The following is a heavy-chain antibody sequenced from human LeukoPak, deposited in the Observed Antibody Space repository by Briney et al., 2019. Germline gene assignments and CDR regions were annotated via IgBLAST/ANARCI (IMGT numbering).Heavy chain of an antibody. CDR3: AGREGSTDY. CDR2: IYHSGST. CDR1: GGSISSGGYY. J-gene: IGHJ4*02. Sequence: SETLSLTCTVSGGSISSGGYYWSWIRQPPGKGLEWIGYIYHSGSTYYNPSLKSRVTISVDRSKNQFSLKLSSVTAADTAVYYCAGREGSTDYWGQGTLVTVSS. V-gene: IGHV4-30-2*01. D-gene: IGHD5/OR15-5a*01.